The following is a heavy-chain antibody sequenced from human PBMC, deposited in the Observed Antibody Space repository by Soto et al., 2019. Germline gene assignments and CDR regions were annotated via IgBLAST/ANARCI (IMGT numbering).Heavy chain of an antibody. V-gene: IGHV4-30-2*01. D-gene: IGHD4-17*01. Sequence: QLQLQESGSGLVKPSQTLSLTCAVSGGSISSGGYSWSWIRQPPGKGLEWIGYIYHSGTTYYNPSLKSRVPISVDRSRNQFSLKLSSVPAADTDVYYCARAHYGDYGYGMDVWGQGTTVTVSS. CDR2: IYHSGTT. CDR1: GGSISSGGYS. J-gene: IGHJ6*02. CDR3: ARAHYGDYGYGMDV.